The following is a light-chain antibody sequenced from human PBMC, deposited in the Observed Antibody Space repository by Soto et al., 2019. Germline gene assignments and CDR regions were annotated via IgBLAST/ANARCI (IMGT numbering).Light chain of an antibody. CDR1: ISDVGGYNY. CDR2: EVS. J-gene: IGLJ1*01. CDR3: TSYTSSSTLDV. V-gene: IGLV2-14*01. Sequence: QSTLNQPTSVSGSPGQSIPISCTGTISDVGGYNYVSWYQQHPGKAPKLIIYEVSNRPTGVSNRFSGSKSGHTASLTISGLQSEDEADYFCTSYTSSSTLDVFGTGTKVT.